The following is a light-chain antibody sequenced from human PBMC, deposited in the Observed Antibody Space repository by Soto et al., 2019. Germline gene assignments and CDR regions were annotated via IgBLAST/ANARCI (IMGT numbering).Light chain of an antibody. Sequence: QSALTQPASVSGSPGQSITISCTGTSSDVGSYNLVSWYQQHPGKAPKLMIYEGSKRPSGVSNRFSGSKSGNTASLTISGLQAEDEADYYCCSYAGSSTSRVFGTGTKLNVL. V-gene: IGLV2-23*01. CDR2: EGS. CDR1: SSDVGSYNL. CDR3: CSYAGSSTSRV. J-gene: IGLJ1*01.